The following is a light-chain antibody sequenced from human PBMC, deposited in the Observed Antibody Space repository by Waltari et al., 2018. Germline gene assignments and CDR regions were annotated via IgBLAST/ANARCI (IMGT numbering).Light chain of an antibody. J-gene: IGLJ2*01. CDR3: CSYAGSSTVL. CDR2: DVT. CDR1: SSDVGGYNY. Sequence: QSALTQPRSVSGSPGQSVTISCTGTSSDVGGYNYVSWYQQNPGKAPKLMIYDVTKRPSGVPDRFSGSKSGNTASLTISGLQAEDEADYYCCSYAGSSTVLFGGGTKLTVL. V-gene: IGLV2-11*01.